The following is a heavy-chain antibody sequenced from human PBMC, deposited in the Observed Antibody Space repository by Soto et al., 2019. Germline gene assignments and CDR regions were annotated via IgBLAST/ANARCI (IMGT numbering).Heavy chain of an antibody. V-gene: IGHV3-23*01. CDR2: GGSGGST. Sequence: DVQLLESGGGLAQRGGSLRLSCAASGFSFSTYGMTLVRQAPGKGLEWVSYGGSGGSTYYADSVKGRFTLSRDNSKNTLYLQMNSLRAEDTAVYYCVKFRGRAYHYYYMDVWGNGTTVTVSS. CDR3: VKFRGRAYHYYYMDV. J-gene: IGHJ6*03. CDR1: GFSFSTYG. D-gene: IGHD3-16*01.